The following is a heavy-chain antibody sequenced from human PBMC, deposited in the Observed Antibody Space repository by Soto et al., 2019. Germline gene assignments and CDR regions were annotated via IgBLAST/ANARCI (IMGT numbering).Heavy chain of an antibody. J-gene: IGHJ6*02. V-gene: IGHV3-30-3*01. Sequence: QVQLVESEGGVVQPGRSLRLSCAASGFTFSSYAMHWVRQAPGKGLEWVAVISYDGSNKYYADSVKGRFTISRDNSKNTLYQQMNSLRADDTAVYYCARDRLRYNWNDFPYYYYGMDVWGQGTTVTVSS. CDR3: ARDRLRYNWNDFPYYYYGMDV. D-gene: IGHD1-1*01. CDR1: GFTFSSYA. CDR2: ISYDGSNK.